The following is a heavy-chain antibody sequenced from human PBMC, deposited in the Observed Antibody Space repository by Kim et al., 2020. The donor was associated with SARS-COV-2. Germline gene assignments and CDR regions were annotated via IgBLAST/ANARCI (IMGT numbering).Heavy chain of an antibody. J-gene: IGHJ4*02. D-gene: IGHD4-17*01. CDR1: GFTFDDYA. V-gene: IGHV3-9*01. Sequence: GGSLRLSCAASGFTFDDYAMHWVRQAPGKGLEWVSGISWNSGSIGYADSVKGRFTISRDNAKNSLYLQMNSLRAEDTALYYCAKDNYGDPVTFDYWGQGT. CDR3: AKDNYGDPVTFDY. CDR2: ISWNSGSI.